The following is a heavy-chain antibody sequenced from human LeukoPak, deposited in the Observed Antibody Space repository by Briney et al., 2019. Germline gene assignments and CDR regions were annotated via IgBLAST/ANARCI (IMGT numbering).Heavy chain of an antibody. V-gene: IGHV3-23*01. CDR3: AKKRGRYSYAIDY. CDR2: ISGSGGST. Sequence: GGSLRLSCAASGFTFSSYAMSWVRQAPGKGLVLVSAISGSGGSTYYADSVKGRFTISRDNSKNTLYLQMNSLRAEDTAVYYCAKKRGRYSYAIDYWGQGTLVTVSS. D-gene: IGHD5-18*01. CDR1: GFTFSSYA. J-gene: IGHJ4*02.